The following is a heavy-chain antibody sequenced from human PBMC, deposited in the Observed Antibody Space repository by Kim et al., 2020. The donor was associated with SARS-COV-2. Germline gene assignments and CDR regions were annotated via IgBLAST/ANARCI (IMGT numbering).Heavy chain of an antibody. D-gene: IGHD6-13*01. Sequence: GGSLRLSCAASGFTFSSYAMSWVRQAPGKGLEWVSAISGSGGSTYYADSVKGRFTISRDNSKNTLYLQMNSLRAEDTAVYYCAKDLLEQQLVRDYYYYGMDVWGQGTTVTVSS. CDR1: GFTFSSYA. V-gene: IGHV3-23*01. CDR2: ISGSGGST. CDR3: AKDLLEQQLVRDYYYYGMDV. J-gene: IGHJ6*02.